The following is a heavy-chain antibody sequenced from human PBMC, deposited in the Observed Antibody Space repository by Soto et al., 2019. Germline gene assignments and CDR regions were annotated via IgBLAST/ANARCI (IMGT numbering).Heavy chain of an antibody. V-gene: IGHV4-39*01. CDR1: GGSISSSSYY. Sequence: PSETLSLTCTVSGGSISSSSYYWGWIRQPPGKGLEWIGSIYYSGSTYYNPSLKSRVTISVDTSKNQFSLKLSSVTAADTAVYYCARGPTYYYGSGSYSFDYWGQGTLVTVSS. D-gene: IGHD3-10*01. J-gene: IGHJ4*02. CDR3: ARGPTYYYGSGSYSFDY. CDR2: IYYSGST.